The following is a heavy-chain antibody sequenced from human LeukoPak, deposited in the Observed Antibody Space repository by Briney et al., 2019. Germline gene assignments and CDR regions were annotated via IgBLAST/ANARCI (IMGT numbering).Heavy chain of an antibody. CDR3: AKDIPSDYGGLDY. J-gene: IGHJ4*02. Sequence: GGSLRLSCAASGFTLSSYAMTWVRQAPGKGLEWVSTIINSGATTYYADSVKGRFTISRDNSKNTLDLKMNSLRAEDTAAYYCAKDIPSDYGGLDYWGQGTLVTVSS. V-gene: IGHV3-23*01. CDR1: GFTLSSYA. CDR2: IINSGATT. D-gene: IGHD4-17*01.